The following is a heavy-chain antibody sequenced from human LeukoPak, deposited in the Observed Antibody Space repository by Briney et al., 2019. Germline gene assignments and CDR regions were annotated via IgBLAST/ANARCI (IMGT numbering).Heavy chain of an antibody. Sequence: RGSLRLSCAASGFTFSSYAMSWVRQAPGKGLEWVSAISGSGGSTYYADSVKGRFTISRDNSKNTLYLQMNSLRAEDTAVYYCAKYWGNYYYYYMDVWGKGTTVTVSS. V-gene: IGHV3-23*01. CDR3: AKYWGNYYYYYMDV. D-gene: IGHD7-27*01. J-gene: IGHJ6*03. CDR2: ISGSGGST. CDR1: GFTFSSYA.